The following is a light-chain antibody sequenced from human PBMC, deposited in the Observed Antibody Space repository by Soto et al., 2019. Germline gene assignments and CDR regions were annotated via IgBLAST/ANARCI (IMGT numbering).Light chain of an antibody. CDR3: QQRNTWPPLFT. CDR1: QPVSTS. V-gene: IGKV3-11*01. Sequence: EIVLTQSPATLSLSPGERATLSCRASQPVSTSLAWYQQKPGQAPRLLIYDTSTRATGIPVRFSGSGSGTDFTLTISSLEPEDGAVYYCQQRNTWPPLFTFGPGTKVDIK. J-gene: IGKJ3*01. CDR2: DTS.